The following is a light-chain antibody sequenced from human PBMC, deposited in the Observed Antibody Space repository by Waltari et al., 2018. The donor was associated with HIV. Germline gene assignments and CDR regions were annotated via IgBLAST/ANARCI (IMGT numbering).Light chain of an antibody. CDR3: QTWGMGIVV. V-gene: IGLV4-69*01. J-gene: IGLJ3*02. CDR1: SEHSNFA. CDR2: LNSDGSH. Sequence: QIILTQSPSASASPGASVKPTCTLSSEHSNFAIAWLQQQPEKGPRYLMKLNSDGSHTKGDGIPDRFSGSSSGAERYLSISSLHSDDEADYYCQTWGMGIVVFGGGTKLTVL.